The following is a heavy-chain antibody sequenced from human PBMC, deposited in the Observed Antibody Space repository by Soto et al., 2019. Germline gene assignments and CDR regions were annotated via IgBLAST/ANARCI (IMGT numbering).Heavy chain of an antibody. D-gene: IGHD3-16*01. V-gene: IGHV1-69*08. CDR2: IIPILGET. J-gene: IGHJ6*02. CDR1: GTIFSSYT. Sequence: QVQLVQSGAEVKKPGSSVRVSCKASGTIFSSYTISWVRQAPGQGLEWMGRIIPILGETNSAQKFQGRVTLTAXXSTNXXYXXXXSXRLEDTAVYYCARGLGGRMDDWGQGTTVTVSS. CDR3: ARGLGGRMDD.